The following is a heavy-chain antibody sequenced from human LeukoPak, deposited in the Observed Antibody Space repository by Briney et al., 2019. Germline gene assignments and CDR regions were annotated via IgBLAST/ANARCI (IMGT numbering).Heavy chain of an antibody. CDR3: ARRLYTHYFDY. D-gene: IGHD2-2*02. J-gene: IGHJ4*02. CDR2: IYYSGNT. Sequence: SETLSLTCTVSGGSISSTTYYWSWIREPPGKGLEWIGNIYYSGNTYYNPSLKSRVTISVDMSKNQFSLNVSSVTASDTAVYFCARRLYTHYFDYWGQGILVTVSS. V-gene: IGHV4-39*01. CDR1: GGSISSTTYY.